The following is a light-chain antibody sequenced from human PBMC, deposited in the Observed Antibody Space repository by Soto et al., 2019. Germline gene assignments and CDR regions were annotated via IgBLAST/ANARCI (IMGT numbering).Light chain of an antibody. CDR2: GAS. CDR1: QSVSSN. J-gene: IGKJ1*01. CDR3: QQYNNWAGT. V-gene: IGKV3-15*01. Sequence: EIVMTQSPATLSVSPGERATLSCRASQSVSSNLAWYQQKPDQAPRLLIYGASTRATGIPARFSGSGSGTEFTLTISSLQSEDFAVYYCQQYNNWAGTFGQGTKVEIK.